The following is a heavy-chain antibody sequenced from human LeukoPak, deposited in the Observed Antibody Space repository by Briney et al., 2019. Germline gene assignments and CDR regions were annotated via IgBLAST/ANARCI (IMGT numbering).Heavy chain of an antibody. J-gene: IGHJ4*02. Sequence: GGSLRLSCAASGFTFSNTNMNWVRQAPGKGLEWVSFISSSGSYTYYADSVKGRFTISRDNADNSLFLQMNSLRAEDTAVYYCAITPEYYYDSSGYYYLDYWGQGTLVTVSS. CDR2: ISSSGSYT. CDR1: GFTFSNTN. D-gene: IGHD3-22*01. CDR3: AITPEYYYDSSGYYYLDY. V-gene: IGHV3-21*04.